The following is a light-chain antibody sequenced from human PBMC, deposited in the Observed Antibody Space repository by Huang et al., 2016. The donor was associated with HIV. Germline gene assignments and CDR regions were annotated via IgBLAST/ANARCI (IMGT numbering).Light chain of an antibody. CDR1: QSVRNTD. V-gene: IGKV3-20*01. CDR3: HQCGNSPSIT. Sequence: EIVLTQSPGTLSLSPGERATLPCRAIQSVRNTDLAGYQQKPGQAPRLLIYDASRRAPGIQDRISGSGSGTDFTLTISRLEPEDFAVYYCHQCGNSPSITFGQGTRLEIK. J-gene: IGKJ5*01. CDR2: DAS.